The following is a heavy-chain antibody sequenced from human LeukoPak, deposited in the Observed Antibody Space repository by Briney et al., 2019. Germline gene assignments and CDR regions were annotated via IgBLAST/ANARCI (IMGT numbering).Heavy chain of an antibody. CDR2: INPNSGGT. Sequence: ASVKVSYKASVYTFTRYYMHWVRQAPGQGLEWMGWINPNSGGTNYAQKFQGRVTMTSDTSISTAYMELSRLRSDDTAVYYCANHGAVQNWFDPWGQGTLVTVPS. CDR1: VYTFTRYY. J-gene: IGHJ5*02. V-gene: IGHV1-2*02. CDR3: ANHGAVQNWFDP. D-gene: IGHD1-1*01.